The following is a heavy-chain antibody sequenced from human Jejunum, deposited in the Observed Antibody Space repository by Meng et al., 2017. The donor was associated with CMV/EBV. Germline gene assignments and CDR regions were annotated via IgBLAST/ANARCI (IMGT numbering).Heavy chain of an antibody. CDR3: ARVEVGITSGDY. CDR1: GFIFTSYA. V-gene: IGHV1-18*01. J-gene: IGHJ4*02. Sequence: QVQLVQSGAEVKKPGASVKVSCEASGFIFTSYAISWVRQAPGQGLQYMGWISAYNGNTNYAQELQGRVTMTTDTSTSTAYMELRSLRSDDTAVYYCARVEVGITSGDYWGQGTLVTVAS. D-gene: IGHD1-26*01. CDR2: ISAYNGNT.